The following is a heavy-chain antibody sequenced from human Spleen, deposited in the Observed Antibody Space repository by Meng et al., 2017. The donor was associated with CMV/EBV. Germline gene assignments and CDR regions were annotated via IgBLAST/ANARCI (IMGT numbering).Heavy chain of an antibody. J-gene: IGHJ4*02. V-gene: IGHV4-4*02. CDR1: GGSIRTSTW. D-gene: IGHD1-26*01. CDR2: IYHSGST. Sequence: DSGGSIRTSTWWSWVRQSPGKGLERIGEIYHSGSTTYNPSLKSRVTILVDRTGNQFSLKLNSVTAADTAVYYCARGGMSSSACSFDSWGQGTLVTVSS. CDR3: ARGGMSSSACSFDS.